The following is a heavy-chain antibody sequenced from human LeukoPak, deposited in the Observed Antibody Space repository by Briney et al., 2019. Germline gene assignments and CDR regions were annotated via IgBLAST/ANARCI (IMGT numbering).Heavy chain of an antibody. D-gene: IGHD3-3*01. J-gene: IGHJ6*04. CDR2: ISSSSSYI. CDR3: ARSQRRFGVVIIRFPMDV. CDR1: GFTFSSYT. Sequence: GGSLRLSCAASGFTFSSYTMNWVRQAPGKGLEWVSSISSSSSYIYYADSVKGRFTISRDNAKNSLYLQMNSLRAEDTAVYYCARSQRRFGVVIIRFPMDVWGKGTTVTVSS. V-gene: IGHV3-21*01.